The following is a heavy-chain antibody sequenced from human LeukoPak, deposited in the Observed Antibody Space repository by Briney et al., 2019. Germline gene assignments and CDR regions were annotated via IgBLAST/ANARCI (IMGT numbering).Heavy chain of an antibody. CDR3: ARPLRYCSSTSCTTGGFDP. CDR2: IYSGDSDT. Sequence: EALQISCRGSAYSFTSYWICWLLRMPGEDGEGMVVIYSGDSDTRYNPSFQGQVTISADKSITTAYLQWSRLTAADTAMYYCARPLRYCSSTSCTTGGFDPWGQGTLVTVSS. D-gene: IGHD2-2*01. V-gene: IGHV5-51*01. CDR1: AYSFTSYW. J-gene: IGHJ5*02.